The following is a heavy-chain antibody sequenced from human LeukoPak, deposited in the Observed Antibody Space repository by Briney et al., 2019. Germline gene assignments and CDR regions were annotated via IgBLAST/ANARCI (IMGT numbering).Heavy chain of an antibody. V-gene: IGHV4-59*01. CDR1: GGSISSYY. Sequence: PSETLSLTCTASGGSISSYYWSWIRQPPGKGLVWIGYIYRSESTNYNPSLKSRVTISEDTSKNQFSLKLTSVTAADTAVYFCARALFRYDSSSRSLHWYFDLWGRGTLVTVSS. CDR3: ARALFRYDSSSRSLHWYFDL. D-gene: IGHD3-22*01. J-gene: IGHJ2*01. CDR2: IYRSEST.